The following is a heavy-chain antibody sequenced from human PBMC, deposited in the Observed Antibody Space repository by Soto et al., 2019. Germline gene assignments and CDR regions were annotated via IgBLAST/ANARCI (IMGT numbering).Heavy chain of an antibody. CDR1: GYTFADYS. CDR3: ARLSRITFIVN. J-gene: IGHJ4*02. Sequence: QVRLVQSGAEVKSPGTSVKVSCQTSGYTFADYSIHWVRQAPGQGLEYMGNIDPSTGTSDSAQTVQGRISMTTDASTSTVYMELYNLRSGDTAVYFCARLSRITFIVNWGQGTLVTVSS. CDR2: IDPSTGTS. V-gene: IGHV1-46*04. D-gene: IGHD3-10*01.